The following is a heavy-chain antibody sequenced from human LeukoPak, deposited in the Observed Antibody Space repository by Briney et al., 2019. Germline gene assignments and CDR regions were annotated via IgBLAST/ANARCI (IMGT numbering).Heavy chain of an antibody. D-gene: IGHD2-15*01. CDR1: GYTFTSYD. CDR3: ARRRPYCSGGSCYFRFGFDP. J-gene: IGHJ5*02. CDR2: MNPNSGNT. Sequence: ASVKVSCKASGYTFTSYDINWVRQATVQGLEWMGWMNPNSGNTGYAQKFQGRVTITRNTSISTAYMELSSLRSEDTAVYYCARRRPYCSGGSCYFRFGFDPWGQGTLVTVSS. V-gene: IGHV1-8*03.